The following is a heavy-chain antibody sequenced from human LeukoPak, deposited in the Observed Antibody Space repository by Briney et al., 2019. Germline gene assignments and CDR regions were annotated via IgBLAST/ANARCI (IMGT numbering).Heavy chain of an antibody. D-gene: IGHD1-26*01. CDR1: GFTFSTYV. CDR3: TTGWVPESVAFDI. V-gene: IGHV3-15*01. J-gene: IGHJ4*02. Sequence: GGSLRLSCSVSGFTFSTYVMHWVRQAPGKGLEWVGHIKSKTDGETTSYATPVKGRFTISRDDSKNTLYLQLNSLRAEDTGLYYCTTGWVPESVAFDIWGQGTLVTVSS. CDR2: IKSKTDGETT.